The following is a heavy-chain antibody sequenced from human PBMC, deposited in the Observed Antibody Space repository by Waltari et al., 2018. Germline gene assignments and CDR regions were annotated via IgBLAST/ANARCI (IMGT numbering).Heavy chain of an antibody. CDR2: IIPIVGTA. V-gene: IGHV1-69*12. Sequence: QVQLVQSGAEVKKPGSSVKVSCKASGGTFLSYDIRWVRQAPGQGLEWMGGIIPIVGTANYAQKFQGRVTITADESTSTAYMELSSLRSEDTAVYYCARVRIARPENWYFDLWGRGTLVTVSS. CDR1: GGTFLSYD. J-gene: IGHJ2*01. CDR3: ARVRIARPENWYFDL. D-gene: IGHD6-6*01.